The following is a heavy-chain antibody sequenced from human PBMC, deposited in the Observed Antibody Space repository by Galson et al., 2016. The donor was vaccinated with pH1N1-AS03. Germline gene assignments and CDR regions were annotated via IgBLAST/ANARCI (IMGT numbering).Heavy chain of an antibody. D-gene: IGHD3-3*01. J-gene: IGHJ4*02. V-gene: IGHV4-38-2*01. CDR3: ARVGKYFDFWSGYSDFDY. Sequence: ETLSLTCAVSGYSISSGSYWGWIRQPPGKGLEWIGSIYHSGSTYYNQSLMSRVTISVDTSKNRFSLKVTSVTAADTAVYYCARVGKYFDFWSGYSDFDYWGQGTLVTVSS. CDR1: GYSISSGSY. CDR2: IYHSGST.